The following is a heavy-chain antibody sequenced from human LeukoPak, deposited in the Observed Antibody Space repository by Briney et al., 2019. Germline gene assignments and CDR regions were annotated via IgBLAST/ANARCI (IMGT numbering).Heavy chain of an antibody. CDR1: GFTFSSYS. J-gene: IGHJ6*03. CDR2: ISSSSSYI. V-gene: IGHV3-21*01. D-gene: IGHD3-3*01. CDR3: ARQPASDYDFWSASHEYYYYMDV. Sequence: GGSLRLSCAASGFTFSSYSMNWVRQAPGKGLEWVSSISSSSSYIYYADSVKGRFTISRDNAKNSLYLQMNSLRAEDTAVYYCARQPASDYDFWSASHEYYYYMDVWGKGTTVTISS.